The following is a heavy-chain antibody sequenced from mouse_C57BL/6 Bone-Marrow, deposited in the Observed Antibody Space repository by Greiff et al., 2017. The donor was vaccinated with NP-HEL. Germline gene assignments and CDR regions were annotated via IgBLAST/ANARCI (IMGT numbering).Heavy chain of an antibody. Sequence: VHLVESGAELMKPGASVKLSCKATGYTFTGSWIEWVKQRPGPGLEWIGEILPGSGSTNYNEKFKGKAPFTAATSSNTAYMQLSSLTTEDSAIYYCAINPWLLRLDYWGQGTTLTVSS. CDR1: GYTFTGSW. CDR2: ILPGSGST. D-gene: IGHD2-3*01. V-gene: IGHV1-9*01. J-gene: IGHJ2*01. CDR3: AINPWLLRLDY.